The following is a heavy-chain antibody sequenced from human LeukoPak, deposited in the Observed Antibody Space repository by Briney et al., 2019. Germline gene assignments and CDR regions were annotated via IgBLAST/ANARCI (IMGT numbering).Heavy chain of an antibody. Sequence: ASVTVSCKASGYTFTSYGISWVRQAPGQGLEWMGWISAYNGNTNYAQKLQGRVTMTTDTSTSTAYMELRSLRSDDTAVYYCARDTYCSSTSCYAATSPNNWFDPWGQGTLVTVSS. CDR2: ISAYNGNT. D-gene: IGHD2-2*01. J-gene: IGHJ5*02. V-gene: IGHV1-18*01. CDR1: GYTFTSYG. CDR3: ARDTYCSSTSCYAATSPNNWFDP.